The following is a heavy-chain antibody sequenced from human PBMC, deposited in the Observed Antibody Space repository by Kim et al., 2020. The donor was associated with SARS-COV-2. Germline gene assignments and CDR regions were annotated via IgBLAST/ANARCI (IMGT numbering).Heavy chain of an antibody. Sequence: TPVLKSRVTMSVDTSKNQFSLRLSSVTAADTAVYYCASGVGGFLEWLSYWGQGTLVTVSS. D-gene: IGHD3-3*01. CDR3: ASGVGGFLEWLSY. J-gene: IGHJ4*02. V-gene: IGHV4-4*07.